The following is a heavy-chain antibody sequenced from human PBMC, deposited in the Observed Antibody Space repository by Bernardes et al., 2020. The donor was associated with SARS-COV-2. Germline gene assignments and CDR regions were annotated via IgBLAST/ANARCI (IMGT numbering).Heavy chain of an antibody. CDR2: IYYSGST. CDR1: GGSISSYY. J-gene: IGHJ3*02. V-gene: IGHV4-59*08. CDR3: ARLTAANPNDAFDI. D-gene: IGHD1-20*01. Sequence: SETLSLTCTVSGGSISSYYWSWIRQPPGKGLEWIGYIYYSGSTNYNPSLKSRVTISVDTSKNQFSLKLSSVTAADTAVYYCARLTAANPNDAFDIWGQGTMVTVSS.